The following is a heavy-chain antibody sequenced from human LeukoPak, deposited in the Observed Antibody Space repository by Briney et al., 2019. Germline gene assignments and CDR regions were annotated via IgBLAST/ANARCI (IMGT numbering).Heavy chain of an antibody. CDR2: ISSSSSYI. CDR3: ARDRRSDNYFDY. V-gene: IGHV3-21*01. CDR1: IFTFSSYS. Sequence: GGSLRLSCAASIFTFSSYSMNWVRQAPGKGLEWVSSISSSSSYIYYADSVKGRFTISRDNAKNSLYLQMNSLRAEDTAVYYCARDRRSDNYFDYWGQGTLVTVSS. J-gene: IGHJ4*02.